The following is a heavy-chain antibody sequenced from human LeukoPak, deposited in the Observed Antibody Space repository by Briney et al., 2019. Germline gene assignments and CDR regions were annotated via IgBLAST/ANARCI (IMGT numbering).Heavy chain of an antibody. CDR2: INSDGSST. V-gene: IGHV3-74*01. D-gene: IGHD5-18*01. Sequence: GGSLRLSCAASGFTFSSYWMHWVRQAPGKGLVWVSRINSDGSSTNYADSVKGRFTISRDNAKNTLYLQMNSRRAEDTAVYYCARGGRYSYASFDYWGQGTLVTVSS. J-gene: IGHJ4*02. CDR1: GFTFSSYW. CDR3: ARGGRYSYASFDY.